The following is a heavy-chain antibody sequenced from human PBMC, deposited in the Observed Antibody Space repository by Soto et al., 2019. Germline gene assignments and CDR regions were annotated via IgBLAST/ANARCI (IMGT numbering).Heavy chain of an antibody. D-gene: IGHD3-10*01. CDR2: IYYSGST. J-gene: IGHJ4*02. CDR3: ARQYYGSGSYYTEALEY. Sequence: QVQLQESGPGLVKPSETLSLTCTVSGGSISSYYWSWIRQPPGKGLEWIGYIYYSGSTNYNPSLNRRVTIAVDTSNNQFSLKLSSVTAADTAVYYCARQYYGSGSYYTEALEYWGQGTLVTVSS. V-gene: IGHV4-59*08. CDR1: GGSISSYY.